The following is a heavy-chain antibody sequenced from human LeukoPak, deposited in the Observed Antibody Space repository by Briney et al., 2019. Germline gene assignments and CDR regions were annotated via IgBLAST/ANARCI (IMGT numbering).Heavy chain of an antibody. CDR3: ARELGFNYYDSSGYFDY. CDR2: IIPIFGTA. CDR1: GGTFSSYA. V-gene: IGHV1-69*13. Sequence: SVTVSCTASGGTFSSYAISWVRQAPGQGLEWMGGIIPIFGTANYAQKFQGRVTITADESTSTAYMELSSLRSEDTAVYYCARELGFNYYDSSGYFDYWGQGTLVTVSS. D-gene: IGHD3-22*01. J-gene: IGHJ4*02.